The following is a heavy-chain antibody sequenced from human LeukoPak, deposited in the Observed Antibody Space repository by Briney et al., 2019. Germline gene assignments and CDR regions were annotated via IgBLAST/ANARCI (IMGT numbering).Heavy chain of an antibody. V-gene: IGHV4-30-2*01. Sequence: KPSQTLSLTCAVSGGSISSGGYSWSWIRQPPGKGLEWIGEINHSGSTNYNPSLKSRVTISVDTSKNQFSLKLSSVTAADTAVYYCAADYGDYLFDYWGQGTLVTVSS. D-gene: IGHD4-17*01. J-gene: IGHJ4*02. CDR2: INHSGST. CDR1: GGSISSGGYS. CDR3: AADYGDYLFDY.